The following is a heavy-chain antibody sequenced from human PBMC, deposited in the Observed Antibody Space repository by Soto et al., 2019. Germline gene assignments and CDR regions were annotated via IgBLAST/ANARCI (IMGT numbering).Heavy chain of an antibody. D-gene: IGHD3-10*01. V-gene: IGHV3-33*01. CDR1: GFTFSSYG. CDR3: ARFVSDGSGNDGYYGMDV. J-gene: IGHJ6*02. Sequence: QVQLVESGGGVVQPGRSLRLSCAASGFTFSSYGMHWVRQAPGKGLEWVAVIWYDGSNKYYADSVKGRFTISRDNSKNTLYLQMNSLRAEDTAVYYGARFVSDGSGNDGYYGMDVWGQGTTVTVSS. CDR2: IWYDGSNK.